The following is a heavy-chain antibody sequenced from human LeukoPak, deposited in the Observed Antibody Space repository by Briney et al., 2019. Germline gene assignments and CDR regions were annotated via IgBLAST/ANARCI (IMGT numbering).Heavy chain of an antibody. Sequence: SETLSLTCAVYGGSFSGYYWSWIRQPPGKGLEWIGEINHSGSTNYNPSLESRATISVDTSKNQCSLKLTSVSAADTAVYYCARLKLGAYFDLWGRGTLVTVSS. J-gene: IGHJ2*01. D-gene: IGHD3-16*01. CDR2: INHSGST. CDR3: ARLKLGAYFDL. CDR1: GGSFSGYY. V-gene: IGHV4-34*01.